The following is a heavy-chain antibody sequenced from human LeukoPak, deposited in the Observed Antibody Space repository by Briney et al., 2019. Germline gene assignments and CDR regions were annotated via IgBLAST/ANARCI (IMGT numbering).Heavy chain of an antibody. D-gene: IGHD1-26*01. CDR1: GDSITNFY. V-gene: IGHV3-48*04. J-gene: IGHJ6*02. CDR2: ISSSSSTI. CDR3: ARSGWELLGPYYYYGMDV. Sequence: PSETLSLTCIVSGDSITNFYWNWIRQPPGKGLEWVSYISSSSSTIYYADSVKGRFTISRDNAKNSLYLQMNSLRAEDTAVYYCARSGWELLGPYYYYGMDVWGQGTTVTVSS.